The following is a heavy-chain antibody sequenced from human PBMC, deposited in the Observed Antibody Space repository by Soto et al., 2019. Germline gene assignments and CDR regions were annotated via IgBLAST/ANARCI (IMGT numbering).Heavy chain of an antibody. Sequence: GGSLRLSCAASGFTFSSYGMHWVRQAPGKGLEWVAVISYDGSNKYYADSVKGRFTISRDNSKNTLYLQMNSLRAEDTAVYYCAPAGMTTVTSRRLDYWGQGTLVTVSS. D-gene: IGHD4-17*01. J-gene: IGHJ4*02. CDR2: ISYDGSNK. CDR1: GFTFSSYG. CDR3: APAGMTTVTSRRLDY. V-gene: IGHV3-30*03.